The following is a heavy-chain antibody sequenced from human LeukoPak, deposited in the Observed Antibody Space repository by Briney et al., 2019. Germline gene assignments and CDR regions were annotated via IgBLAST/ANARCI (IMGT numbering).Heavy chain of an antibody. CDR1: GGSISSSSYY. D-gene: IGHD3-22*01. V-gene: IGHV4-39*01. Sequence: SETLSLTCTVSGGSISSSSYYWGWIRQPPGKGLEWVGSIYYSGSTYYNPSLKSRVTISVDTSKNQFSLKLSSVTAADTAVYYCARGVYYYDSSGYLYWGQGTLVTVSS. CDR2: IYYSGST. CDR3: ARGVYYYDSSGYLY. J-gene: IGHJ4*02.